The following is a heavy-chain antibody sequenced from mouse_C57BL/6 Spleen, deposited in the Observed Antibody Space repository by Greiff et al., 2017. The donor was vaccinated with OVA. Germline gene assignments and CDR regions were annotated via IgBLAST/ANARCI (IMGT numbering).Heavy chain of an antibody. V-gene: IGHV1-64*01. D-gene: IGHD6-2*01. CDR1: GYTFTSYG. Sequence: QVQLQQPGAELVKPGASVKLSCKASGYTFTSYGRPWVKQRPGQGLEWIGMIHPNSGSTNYNEKFKSKATLTVDKSSSTAYMQLSSLTSEDSAVYYCARESYAMDYWGQGTSVTVSS. J-gene: IGHJ4*01. CDR3: ARESYAMDY. CDR2: IHPNSGST.